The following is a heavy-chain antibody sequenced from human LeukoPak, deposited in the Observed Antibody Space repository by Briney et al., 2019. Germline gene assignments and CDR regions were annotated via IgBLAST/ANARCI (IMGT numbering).Heavy chain of an antibody. Sequence: GASVKVSCKASGYTFSSYDINWVRQATAQGLDWMGWMNPNSGKTGYAQKFQGRVTMTRNTSMSTAYMELSSLRSEDAAVYYGARGPTQGVVPGYYYMDVLGKGTTVTVSS. V-gene: IGHV1-8*01. J-gene: IGHJ6*03. D-gene: IGHD2-2*01. CDR1: GYTFSSYD. CDR3: ARGPTQGVVPGYYYMDV. CDR2: MNPNSGKT.